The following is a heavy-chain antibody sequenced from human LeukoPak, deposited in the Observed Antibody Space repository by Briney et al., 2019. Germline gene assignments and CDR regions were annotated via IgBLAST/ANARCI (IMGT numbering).Heavy chain of an antibody. CDR2: ISASGAGT. V-gene: IGHV3-23*01. CDR1: AFTFSTYA. CDR3: ATSRSMDSY. D-gene: IGHD2-2*03. J-gene: IGHJ4*02. Sequence: PGGSLRLSCAASAFTFSTYAMSWVRQAPGMGLEWVSGISASGAGTYYADSVKGRFTISRDNSKNTLYLQMSSLRAEDTAVYYCATSRSMDSYWGQGTLVTVSS.